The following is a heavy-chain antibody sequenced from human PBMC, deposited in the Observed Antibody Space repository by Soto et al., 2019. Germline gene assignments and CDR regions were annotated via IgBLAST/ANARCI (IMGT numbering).Heavy chain of an antibody. V-gene: IGHV3-21*01. CDR2: ISSSSSYI. J-gene: IGHJ5*02. CDR1: GFTFSSYS. D-gene: IGHD3-3*01. Sequence: GESLKISCAASGFTFSSYSMNWVRQAPGKGLEWVSSISSSSSYIYYADSVKGRFTISRDNAKNSLYLQMNSLRAEDTAVYYCAREFGDFWSGYYNWFDPWGQGTLVTVSS. CDR3: AREFGDFWSGYYNWFDP.